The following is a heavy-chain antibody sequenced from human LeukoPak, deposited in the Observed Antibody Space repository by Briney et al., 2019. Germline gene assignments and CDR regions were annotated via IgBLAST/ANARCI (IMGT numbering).Heavy chain of an antibody. CDR1: GFTFSSSA. D-gene: IGHD6-13*01. Sequence: GGSLRLSCAASGFTFSSSAMSWVRQAPGKGLEWVSAISNNGGYTYYADSVQGRFTISRDNSKSTLCLQMNSLRAEDTAVYYCAKGPPQVSSSWIDYWGQGTLVTVSS. CDR2: ISNNGGYT. V-gene: IGHV3-23*01. J-gene: IGHJ4*02. CDR3: AKGPPQVSSSWIDY.